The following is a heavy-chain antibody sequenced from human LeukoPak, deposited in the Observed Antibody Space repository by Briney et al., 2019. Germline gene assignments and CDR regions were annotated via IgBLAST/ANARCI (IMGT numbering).Heavy chain of an antibody. CDR3: AKEKYTSSSGAFDI. D-gene: IGHD6-6*01. J-gene: IGHJ3*02. CDR2: ISGSGGST. V-gene: IGHV3-23*01. CDR1: GVNNYA. Sequence: PGGSLRLSCAVSGVNNYAISWVRQAPEKGLEWVSVISGSGGSTYYADSVKGRFTISRGTSENTIYLQMNSLRAEGTAVYYCAKEKYTSSSGAFDIWGQGTGVTVSS.